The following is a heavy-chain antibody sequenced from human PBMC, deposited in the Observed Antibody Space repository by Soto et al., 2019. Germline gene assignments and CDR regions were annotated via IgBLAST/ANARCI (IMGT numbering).Heavy chain of an antibody. J-gene: IGHJ6*03. V-gene: IGHV3-48*01. CDR1: GFTFSSYS. D-gene: IGHD3-16*02. CDR2: ISSSSSTI. CDR3: ARGASYDYIWGSYRYIQDYYYYMDV. Sequence: GGSLRLSCAASGFTFSSYSMNWVRQAPGKGLEWVSYISSSSSTIYYADSVKGRFTISRDNAKNSLYLQMNSLRAEDTAVYYCARGASYDYIWGSYRYIQDYYYYMDVWGKGTTVTVSS.